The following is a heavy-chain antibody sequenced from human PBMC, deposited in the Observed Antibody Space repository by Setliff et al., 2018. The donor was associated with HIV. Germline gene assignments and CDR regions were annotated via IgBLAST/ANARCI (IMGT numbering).Heavy chain of an antibody. CDR3: ARLSSSSGQYFHDMDV. CDR1: GYSFTSYW. V-gene: IGHV5-51*01. CDR2: IYPGDSAT. J-gene: IGHJ6*02. D-gene: IGHD6-6*01. Sequence: GESLKISCKGSGYSFTSYWIGWVRQMPGKGLEWMGIIYPGDSATSYSPSFQGQVTISADKSISTAYLQWSSLKASDTAMYYCARLSSSSGQYFHDMDVWGQGTTVTVSS.